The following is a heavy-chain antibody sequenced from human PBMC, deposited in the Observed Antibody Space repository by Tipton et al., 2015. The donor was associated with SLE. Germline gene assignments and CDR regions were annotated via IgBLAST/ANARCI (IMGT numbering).Heavy chain of an antibody. CDR1: GGSISSSSYY. Sequence: NLSLTCTVSGGSISSSSYYCGWIRQPSGKGMEWIGSIHSSGSTYYNPSLKSRVTISVATSKNQFSLKLSSVTAADTAVYYCARLQEGLYFDYWGQGTLVTVSS. V-gene: IGHV4-39*01. CDR2: IHSSGST. CDR3: ARLQEGLYFDY. J-gene: IGHJ4*02.